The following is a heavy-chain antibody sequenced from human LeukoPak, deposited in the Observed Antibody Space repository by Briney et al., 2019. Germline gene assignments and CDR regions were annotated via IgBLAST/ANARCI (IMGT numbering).Heavy chain of an antibody. J-gene: IGHJ5*02. V-gene: IGHV3-13*01. CDR1: GFPFSSHD. CDR2: IGADGDI. Sequence: GGSLRLSCAASGFPFSSHDMHWVRQAPGKTLEWVSVIGADGDIYYSVSVKGRFTISRENAKNSLYLQMNSLRAGDTAVYYCARARNGGSFDPWGQGTLVTVSS. CDR3: ARARNGGSFDP. D-gene: IGHD3-16*01.